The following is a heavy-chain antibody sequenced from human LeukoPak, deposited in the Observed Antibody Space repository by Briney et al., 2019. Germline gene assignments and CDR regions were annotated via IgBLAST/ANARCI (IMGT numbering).Heavy chain of an antibody. CDR3: ATHYSSGNDAFYI. Sequence: GESLKISCKGSGFSFTNYWISWVRQMPGKGLEWMGIIVPGDSETRYTPSFQGQVTISTDNSISTAYLQWSCLKASDTAMYYCATHYSSGNDAFYICGQGTLVTVSS. J-gene: IGHJ3*02. V-gene: IGHV5-51*01. CDR2: IVPGDSET. CDR1: GFSFTNYW. D-gene: IGHD3-10*01.